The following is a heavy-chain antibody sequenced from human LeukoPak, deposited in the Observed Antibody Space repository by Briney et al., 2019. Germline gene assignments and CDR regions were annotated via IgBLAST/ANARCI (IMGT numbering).Heavy chain of an antibody. CDR1: GYTFSNYW. CDR3: ARRTYYDFWSGYQD. CDR2: IYPGDSDT. J-gene: IGHJ4*02. Sequence: GESLKISCRGSGYTFSNYWIGWVRQMPGKGLEWMGIIYPGDSDTRYSPSFQGQVTISADKSISTAYLQWSSLKASDTAMYYCARRTYYDFWSGYQDWGQGTLVTVSS. V-gene: IGHV5-51*01. D-gene: IGHD3-3*01.